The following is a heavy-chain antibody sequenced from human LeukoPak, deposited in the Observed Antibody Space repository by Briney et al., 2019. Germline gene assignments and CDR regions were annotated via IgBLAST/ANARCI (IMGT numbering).Heavy chain of an antibody. Sequence: PGGSLRLSCVVSGLTLGNAWMSWVRQAPGKGLEWVGRIKSKNVGETTEYAAPVQGRFTISRDDSKNTVYLQMSGLKTEDTAVYYCTTGPGNSGYWGQGTLVTVSS. V-gene: IGHV3-15*01. CDR1: GLTLGNAW. CDR2: IKSKNVGETT. CDR3: TTGPGNSGY. J-gene: IGHJ4*02. D-gene: IGHD4-23*01.